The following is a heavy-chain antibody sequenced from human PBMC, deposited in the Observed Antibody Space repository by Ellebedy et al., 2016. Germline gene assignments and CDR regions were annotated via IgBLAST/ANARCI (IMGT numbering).Heavy chain of an antibody. Sequence: GGSLRLXXAASEFTVSSNYMSWVRQAPGKGLEWVALIYSGGSAYYADSVKGRFTISRHNSKNTLYLQMNSLRPEDTAVYYCARDKMSYYYGSGSKETYYYYGMDVWGQGTTVTVSS. CDR1: EFTVSSNY. J-gene: IGHJ6*02. V-gene: IGHV3-53*04. CDR2: IYSGGSA. CDR3: ARDKMSYYYGSGSKETYYYYGMDV. D-gene: IGHD3-10*01.